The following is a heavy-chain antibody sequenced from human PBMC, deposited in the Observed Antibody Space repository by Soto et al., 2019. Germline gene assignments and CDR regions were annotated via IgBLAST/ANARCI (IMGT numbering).Heavy chain of an antibody. CDR1: GGSISSYY. CDR2: IYYSGST. J-gene: IGHJ3*02. Sequence: PSETLSLTCTVSGGSISSYYWSWIRQPPGKGLEWIGYIYYSGSTNYNPSLKSRVTISVDTSKNQFSLKLSSVTAADTAVYYCAXXXPKRLFFDWLLPDDALYIRGQGTMVIVSS. CDR3: AXXXPKRLFFDWLLPDDALYI. V-gene: IGHV4-59*01. D-gene: IGHD3-9*01.